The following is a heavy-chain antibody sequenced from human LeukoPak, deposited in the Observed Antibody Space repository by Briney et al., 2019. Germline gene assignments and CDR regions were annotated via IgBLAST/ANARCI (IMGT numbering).Heavy chain of an antibody. J-gene: IGHJ6*03. V-gene: IGHV3-20*04. Sequence: GGSLRLSCAASGFTLDDYGMSWVRQAPGKGLEWVSGINWNGGSTGYADSVKGRFTISRDNAKNSLYLQMNSLRAEDTALYYCARDRFGGSYYFSYYMDVWGKGTTVTVSS. CDR3: ARDRFGGSYYFSYYMDV. CDR1: GFTLDDYG. CDR2: INWNGGST. D-gene: IGHD1-26*01.